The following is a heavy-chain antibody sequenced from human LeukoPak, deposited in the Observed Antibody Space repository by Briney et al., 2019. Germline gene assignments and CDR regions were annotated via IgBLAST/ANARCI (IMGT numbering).Heavy chain of an antibody. D-gene: IGHD5-18*01. CDR1: GGSIGSDGYY. CDR3: ARLGSVDTAMVNARQPFDY. V-gene: IGHV4-31*03. Sequence: SQTLSLTCSVSGGSIGSDGYYWNWIRQHPGKGLGWIGYIYYSGSTTYSPSLKSRVAISVDTSKNQFFLSLRSVTAADTAMYYCARLGSVDTAMVNARQPFDYWGQGTLVTVSS. J-gene: IGHJ4*02. CDR2: IYYSGST.